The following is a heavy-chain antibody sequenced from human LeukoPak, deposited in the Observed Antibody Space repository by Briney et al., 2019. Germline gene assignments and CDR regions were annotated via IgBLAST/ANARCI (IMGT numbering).Heavy chain of an antibody. J-gene: IGHJ4*02. CDR1: GGSISSNSYY. CDR2: IYYSGST. Sequence: SETLSLTCSVWGGSISSNSYYLVWIRQPPGKGLEWIGNIYYSGSTYYNPSLKSRVTISVDTSKNQFSLKLSSVIATDTAVYYCARMSYGESYFLDWGQGTLVTVSS. CDR3: ARMSYGESYFLD. V-gene: IGHV4-39*01. D-gene: IGHD2/OR15-2a*01.